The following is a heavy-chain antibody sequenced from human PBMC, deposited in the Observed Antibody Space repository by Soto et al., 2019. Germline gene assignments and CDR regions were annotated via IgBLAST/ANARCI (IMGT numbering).Heavy chain of an antibody. CDR3: ALCGYSYGYYFDY. J-gene: IGHJ4*02. Sequence: GASVKVSCKASGYTFTSYYMHWLRQAPGQGLEWMGIINPSGGSTSYAQKFQGRVTMTRDTSTSTVYMELSSLRSEDTAVYYCALCGYSYGYYFDYWGQGTLVTVSS. CDR2: INPSGGST. V-gene: IGHV1-46*01. D-gene: IGHD5-18*01. CDR1: GYTFTSYY.